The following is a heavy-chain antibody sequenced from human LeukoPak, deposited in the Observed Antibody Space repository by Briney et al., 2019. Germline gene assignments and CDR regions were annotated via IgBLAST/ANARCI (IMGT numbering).Heavy chain of an antibody. V-gene: IGHV3-30-3*01. CDR3: ATLVEMATIVFDY. Sequence: PGRSLRLSCAASGFTFSSYAMHWVRQAPGKGLDSVAVISYDGSNKYYADSVKGRFTISRDNSKNTLYLQMNSLRAEDTAVYYCATLVEMATIVFDYWGQGTLVTVSS. CDR2: ISYDGSNK. D-gene: IGHD5-24*01. J-gene: IGHJ4*02. CDR1: GFTFSSYA.